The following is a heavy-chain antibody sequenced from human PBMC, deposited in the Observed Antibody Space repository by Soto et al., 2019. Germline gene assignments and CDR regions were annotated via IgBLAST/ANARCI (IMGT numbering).Heavy chain of an antibody. V-gene: IGHV1-3*01. D-gene: IGHD3-10*01. CDR3: ARDHWFVALGSGRMDV. Sequence: GASVKVSCKASGYTFTSYAMHWVRQAPGQRLEWMGWINAGNGNTKYSQKFQGRVTITRDTSASTAYMELSSLRSEDTAVYYCARDHWFVALGSGRMDVWCQGTTVTVSS. CDR1: GYTFTSYA. CDR2: INAGNGNT. J-gene: IGHJ6*02.